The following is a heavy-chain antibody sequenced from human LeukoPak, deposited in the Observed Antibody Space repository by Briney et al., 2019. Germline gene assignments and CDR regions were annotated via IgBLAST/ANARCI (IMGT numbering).Heavy chain of an antibody. CDR3: ARLVRGATYVSY. CDR2: ISAYNGNT. D-gene: IGHD1-26*01. V-gene: IGHV1-18*01. CDR1: GYTFTGYG. J-gene: IGHJ4*02. Sequence: ASVKVSCKASGYTFTGYGISWVRQAPGQGLEWMGWISAYNGNTNYAQKLQGRVTMTTDTSTSTAYMELRSLRSDDTAVYYCARLVRGATYVSYWGQGTLVTASS.